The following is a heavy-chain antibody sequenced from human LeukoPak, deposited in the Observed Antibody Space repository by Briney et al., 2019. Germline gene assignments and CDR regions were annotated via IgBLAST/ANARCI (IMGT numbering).Heavy chain of an antibody. CDR3: ARHTYYDFWSGYSTTYYFDY. CDR1: GGSISSYY. V-gene: IGHV4-59*01. Sequence: SETLSLTCSVSGGSISSYYWSWIRQPPGKGLEWIGYIYYSGSTNYNPSLKSRVTISVDTSKNQFSLKLSSVTAADTAVYYCARHTYYDFWSGYSTTYYFDYWGQGTLVTVPS. J-gene: IGHJ4*02. D-gene: IGHD3-3*01. CDR2: IYYSGST.